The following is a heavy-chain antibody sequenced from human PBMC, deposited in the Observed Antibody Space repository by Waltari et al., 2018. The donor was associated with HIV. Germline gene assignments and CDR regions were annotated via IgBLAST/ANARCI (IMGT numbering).Heavy chain of an antibody. CDR1: GFTLTNAW. V-gene: IGHV3-15*01. CDR3: TSTGGGITDY. Sequence: EVQLVESGGGLVKPGESLRLSCAASGFTLTNAWMSWVRQAPGKGLEVGGRNKSEDEGGKTDYAGPVKGRFTISRDDSKNALYLQMNSLKTEDTALYYCTSTGGGITDYWGQGTLVTVSS. CDR2: NKSEDEGGKT. D-gene: IGHD2-15*01. J-gene: IGHJ4*02.